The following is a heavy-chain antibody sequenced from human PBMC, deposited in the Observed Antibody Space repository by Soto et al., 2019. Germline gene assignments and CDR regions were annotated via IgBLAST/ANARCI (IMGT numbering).Heavy chain of an antibody. V-gene: IGHV1-69*01. J-gene: IGHJ5*02. CDR2: IIPIFGTA. CDR3: ARGQYYYDSSGYYYVSWFDP. D-gene: IGHD3-22*01. Sequence: QVQLVQSGAEVKKPGSSVKVSCKASGGTFSSYAISWVRQAPGQGLEWMGGIIPIFGTANYAQKFQDRVTITADESTSTAYMELSSLRSEDTAVYYCARGQYYYDSSGYYYVSWFDPWGQGTLVTVSS. CDR1: GGTFSSYA.